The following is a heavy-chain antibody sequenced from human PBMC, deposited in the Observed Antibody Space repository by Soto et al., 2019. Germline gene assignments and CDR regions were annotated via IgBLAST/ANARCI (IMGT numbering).Heavy chain of an antibody. D-gene: IGHD2-15*01. V-gene: IGHV1-69*12. CDR1: GGTFSSYA. J-gene: IGHJ4*02. CDR2: IIPIFGAA. Sequence: QVQLVQSGAEVKKPGSSVKVSCKASGGTFSSYAISWVRQAPGQGLEWMGGIIPIFGAANYAQKFQGRVTITADEATSTAYLELSSLSSEDTAGYYCARGPVEMAPEYWGQGTLVTVSS. CDR3: ARGPVEMAPEY.